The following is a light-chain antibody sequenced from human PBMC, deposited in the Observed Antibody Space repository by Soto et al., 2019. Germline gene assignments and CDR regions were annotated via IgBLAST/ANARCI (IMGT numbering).Light chain of an antibody. CDR2: HAS. V-gene: IGKV1-33*01. J-gene: IGKJ4*01. Sequence: DIQMTQTPSSLSASVGDRITVASQASQDIINYLTRYQQKPGKAPKVLIYHASKLETGVPSRFSGSGSGTQFTFPITSRQPEDVATYFWQQYDCLPLTFGGGNSVQI. CDR3: QQYDCLPLT. CDR1: QDIINY.